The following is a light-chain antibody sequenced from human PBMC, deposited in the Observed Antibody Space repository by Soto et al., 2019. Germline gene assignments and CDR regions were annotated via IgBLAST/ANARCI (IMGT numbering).Light chain of an antibody. CDR3: QQYSSYQYT. Sequence: DIQMTQSPSTLSASVGDRVTITCRASQSISSWLAWYQQKPGKAPKLLIYKASSLESGVPSRFSGSESGTEFTLTISSLQPDDFATYYCQQYSSYQYTFGLGTRLEIK. J-gene: IGKJ5*01. V-gene: IGKV1-5*03. CDR1: QSISSW. CDR2: KAS.